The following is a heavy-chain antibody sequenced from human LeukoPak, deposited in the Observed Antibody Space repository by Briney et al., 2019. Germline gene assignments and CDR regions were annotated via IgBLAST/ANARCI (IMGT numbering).Heavy chain of an antibody. J-gene: IGHJ4*02. D-gene: IGHD1-7*01. CDR2: IIPIFGTA. V-gene: IGHV1-69*01. CDR1: GGTFSSYA. CDR3: ARGGYNWNYAIAD. Sequence: GGSVKVSCKASGGTFSSYAISWVRQAPGQGLEWMGGIIPIFGTANYAQKFQGRVTITADESTSTAYMELSSLRSEDTAVYYCARGGYNWNYAIADWGQGTLVTVSS.